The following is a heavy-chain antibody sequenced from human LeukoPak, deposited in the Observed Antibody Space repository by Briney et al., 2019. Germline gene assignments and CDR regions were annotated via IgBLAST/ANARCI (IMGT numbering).Heavy chain of an antibody. D-gene: IGHD1-26*01. CDR1: GFTFNSYS. CDR2: ISSGSGYI. J-gene: IGHJ4*02. CDR3: ARGYSGSYYFADY. Sequence: PGGSLRLSCAASGFTFNSYSLNWVRQAPGRGLEWVSSISSGSGYIYYADSVKGRFTISRDNAKNSLYLQMNILRAEDTAVYYCARGYSGSYYFADYWGQGTLVTVSS. V-gene: IGHV3-21*01.